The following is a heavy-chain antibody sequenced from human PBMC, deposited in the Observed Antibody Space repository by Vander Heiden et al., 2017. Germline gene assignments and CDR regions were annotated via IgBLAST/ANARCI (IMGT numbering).Heavy chain of an antibody. D-gene: IGHD5-18*01. CDR1: GYSFTSYG. Sequence: QLQLVQSGAEVKKPGASLKVSCKASGYSFTSYGFTWGRQAPGQGLEWMGWISAYNGNTNYAQKLQGRVTMTTDTSTTTAYLELRSLRIDDTVVYYCARDFEYSYGYGYWGQGALVTVSS. V-gene: IGHV1-18*04. CDR2: ISAYNGNT. CDR3: ARDFEYSYGYGY. J-gene: IGHJ4*02.